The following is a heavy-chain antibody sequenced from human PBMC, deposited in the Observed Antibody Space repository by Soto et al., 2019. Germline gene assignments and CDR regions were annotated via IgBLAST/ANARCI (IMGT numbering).Heavy chain of an antibody. CDR3: ARDKAGYSSWPLEY. CDR2: ISSSSSTI. D-gene: IGHD6-13*01. J-gene: IGHJ4*02. V-gene: IGHV3-48*01. CDR1: GFTFSSYS. Sequence: GGPLRVSCAASGFTFSSYSMNWVRQAPGKGLEWVSYISSSSSTIYYADSVKGRFTISRDNAKNSLYLQMNSLRAEDTAVYYCARDKAGYSSWPLEYWGQGTLVPGSS.